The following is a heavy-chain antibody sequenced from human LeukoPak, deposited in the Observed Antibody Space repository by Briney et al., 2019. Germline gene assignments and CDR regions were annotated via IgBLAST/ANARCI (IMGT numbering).Heavy chain of an antibody. V-gene: IGHV5-51*01. Sequence: GESLKISCKGSGYRFTDYWIAWVRQMPGKGLEWMGIIYPGDSDSRYSPSFQGQVTFSADKSISTAYLQWSSLKASDTAMYYCARLAGVAAAGFPDYWGQGTLVTVSS. J-gene: IGHJ4*02. CDR1: GYRFTDYW. D-gene: IGHD6-13*01. CDR2: IYPGDSDS. CDR3: ARLAGVAAAGFPDY.